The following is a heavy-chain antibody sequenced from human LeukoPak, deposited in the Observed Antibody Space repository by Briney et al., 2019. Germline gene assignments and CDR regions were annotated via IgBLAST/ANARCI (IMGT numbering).Heavy chain of an antibody. J-gene: IGHJ3*02. CDR2: MNPNSGNT. CDR3: ARGNIVVVPAAIGIGRIDAFDI. D-gene: IGHD2-2*01. CDR1: GYTFTSYD. V-gene: IGHV1-8*03. Sequence: GASVKVSCKASGYTFTSYDINWVRQATGQGLEWMGWMNPNSGNTGYAQKFQGRVTITRNTSISTAYMELSSLRSEDTAVYYCARGNIVVVPAAIGIGRIDAFDIWGRGTMVTVSS.